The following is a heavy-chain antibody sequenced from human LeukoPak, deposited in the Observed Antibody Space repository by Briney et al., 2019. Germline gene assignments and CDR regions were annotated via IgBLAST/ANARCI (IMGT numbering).Heavy chain of an antibody. CDR2: INHSGST. CDR3: ARGRGRRFGELLSHWFDP. J-gene: IGHJ5*02. V-gene: IGHV4-34*01. CDR1: GGSLSGYY. Sequence: SETLSLTCAVYGGSLSGYYWSWIRQPPGKGLEWIREINHSGSTNYNPSLKSRVTISVDTSKNQFSLKLSSVTAADTAVYYCARGRGRRFGELLSHWFDPWGQGTLVTVSS. D-gene: IGHD3-10*01.